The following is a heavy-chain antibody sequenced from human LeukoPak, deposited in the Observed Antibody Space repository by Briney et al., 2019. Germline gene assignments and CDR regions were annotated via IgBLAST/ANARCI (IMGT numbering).Heavy chain of an antibody. CDR2: IRYDGSNK. D-gene: IGHD2-15*01. CDR3: AKVPPVVVVAATPRGY. J-gene: IGHJ4*02. Sequence: GGSLRLSCAASGFTFSSYGMHWVRQAPGKGLEWVAFIRYDGSNKYYADSVKGRFTTSRDNSKNTLYLQMNSLRAEDTAVYYCAKVPPVVVVAATPRGYWGQGTLVTVSS. CDR1: GFTFSSYG. V-gene: IGHV3-30*02.